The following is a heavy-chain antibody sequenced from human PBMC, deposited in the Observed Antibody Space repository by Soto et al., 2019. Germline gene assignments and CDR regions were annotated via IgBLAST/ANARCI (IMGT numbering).Heavy chain of an antibody. CDR3: ARGLGLGDC. D-gene: IGHD3-9*01. CDR1: GYTFSSYY. V-gene: IGHV1-46*01. CDR2: INPNGGST. Sequence: QVQLVQSGAEVKKPGASVKVSCKASGYTFSSYYIHWVRQAPGQGLEWIGIINPNGGSTNYAQNFKGRLSVTRDTSTASVYMDLSDRTSDDTAMYYCARGLGLGDCWGQGTLVTVSS. J-gene: IGHJ4*02.